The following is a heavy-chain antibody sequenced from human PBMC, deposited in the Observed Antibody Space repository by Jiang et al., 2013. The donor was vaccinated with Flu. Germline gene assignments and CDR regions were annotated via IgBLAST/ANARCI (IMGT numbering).Heavy chain of an antibody. CDR3: AREGIAVAGMPFDY. J-gene: IGHJ4*02. V-gene: IGHV3-21*01. D-gene: IGHD6-19*01. CDR2: ISSSSSYI. Sequence: EWVSSISSSSSYIYYADSVKGRFTISRDNAKNSLYLQMNSLRAEDTAVYYCAREGIAVAGMPFDYWGQGTLVTVSS.